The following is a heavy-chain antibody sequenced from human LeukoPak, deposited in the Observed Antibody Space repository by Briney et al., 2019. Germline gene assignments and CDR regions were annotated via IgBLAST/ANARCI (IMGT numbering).Heavy chain of an antibody. CDR3: ARGYYDFWSGYSSGGI. CDR1: GGTFSSYA. V-gene: IGHV1-69*05. J-gene: IGHJ4*02. D-gene: IGHD3-3*01. Sequence: SVKVSCKASGGTFSSYAISWVRQAPGQGLEWMGGIIPIFGTANYAQKFQGRVTINTDESTSTAYMELRSLRSEDTAVYYCARGYYDFWSGYSSGGIWGQGTLVTVSS. CDR2: IIPIFGTA.